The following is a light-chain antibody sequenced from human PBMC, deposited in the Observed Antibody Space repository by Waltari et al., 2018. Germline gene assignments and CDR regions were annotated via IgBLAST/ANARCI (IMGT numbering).Light chain of an antibody. J-gene: IGKJ2*01. Sequence: EIVLTQSPATLSLSPGERATLSCRASPSVSSYLAWYQQKPGQAPRLLIYDAANRATGIPARFSGSGSGTDVTLTISSLEPEDFAVDYCQQRSNWPPDTFGQGTKLEIK. V-gene: IGKV3-11*01. CDR3: QQRSNWPPDT. CDR1: PSVSSY. CDR2: DAA.